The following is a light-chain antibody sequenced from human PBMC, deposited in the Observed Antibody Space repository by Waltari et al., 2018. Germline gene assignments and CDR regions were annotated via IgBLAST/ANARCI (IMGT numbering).Light chain of an antibody. J-gene: IGKJ1*01. Sequence: EIVMTQSPATLSVFPGERATLSCRASQSIRSNLAWYQHKPGQAPRLLIYGASTRATGIPARFSVSGSGTEFTLTISSLQSEDFAVYFCQQYYNGLGTFGQGTKVEIK. V-gene: IGKV3-15*01. CDR3: QQYYNGLGT. CDR2: GAS. CDR1: QSIRSN.